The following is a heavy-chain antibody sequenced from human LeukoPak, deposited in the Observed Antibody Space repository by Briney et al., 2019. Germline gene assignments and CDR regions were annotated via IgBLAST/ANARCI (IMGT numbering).Heavy chain of an antibody. CDR3: ARFAYGSVDY. D-gene: IGHD3-10*01. CDR1: GGSISSYY. J-gene: IGHJ4*02. V-gene: IGHV4-59*01. CDR2: IYYSGST. Sequence: PSETLSLTCTVSGGSISSYYWSWIRQPPGKGLEWIGYIYYSGSTNYNPSLKSRVTISVDTSKNQFSLKLSSVTAADTAVYYCARFAYGSVDYWGQGTVVTVSS.